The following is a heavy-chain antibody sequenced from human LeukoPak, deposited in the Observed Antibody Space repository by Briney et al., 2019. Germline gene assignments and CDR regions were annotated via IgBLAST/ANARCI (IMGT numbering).Heavy chain of an antibody. CDR3: ARGHLETMVRGVMDY. CDR1: GYTFTSYY. CDR2: INPSGGST. V-gene: IGHV1-46*01. D-gene: IGHD3-10*01. Sequence: GASVKVSCKASGYTFTSYYMHWVRQAPGQGLEWMGIINPSGGSTSYAQKFQGRVTMTRDTSTSTVYMELSSLRSEDTAVYYCARGHLETMVRGVMDYWGQETLVTVSS. J-gene: IGHJ4*02.